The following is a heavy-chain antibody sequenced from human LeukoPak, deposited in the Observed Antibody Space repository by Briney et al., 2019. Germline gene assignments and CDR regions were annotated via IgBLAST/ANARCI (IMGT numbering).Heavy chain of an antibody. V-gene: IGHV1-46*01. CDR1: GYTFTSYY. D-gene: IGHD3-9*01. CDR3: ARTHYDILTGYYYYYMDV. Sequence: GASVKVSCKASGYTFTSYYMHWVRQAPGQGLEWMGIINPSGGSTSYAQKFQGRVTMTRDTSTSTVYMELSSLRSEDTAVYYCARTHYDILTGYYYYYMDVWGKGTTVTISS. CDR2: INPSGGST. J-gene: IGHJ6*03.